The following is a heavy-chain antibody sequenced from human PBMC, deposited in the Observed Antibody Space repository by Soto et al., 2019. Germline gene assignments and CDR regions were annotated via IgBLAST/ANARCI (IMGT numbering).Heavy chain of an antibody. V-gene: IGHV3-30*18. Sequence: QVQLVESGGGVVQPGRSLRLSCSASGFTFRGFGMHWVRQAPGKGLEWVALISDDGSKKYYTDSVKGRFTISRDDSKNTLFLQMDSLRADDTAVYFCAKGRVPASDWSRTFWHWGQGTLVTVSS. J-gene: IGHJ4*02. CDR2: ISDDGSKK. D-gene: IGHD6-19*01. CDR3: AKGRVPASDWSRTFWH. CDR1: GFTFRGFG.